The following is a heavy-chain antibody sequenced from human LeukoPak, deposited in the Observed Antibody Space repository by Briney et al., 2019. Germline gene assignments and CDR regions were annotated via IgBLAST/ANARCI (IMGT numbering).Heavy chain of an antibody. Sequence: GESLKISCKGSGYSFTSYWIGWVRQMPGKGLGWMGIIYPGDSDTRYSPSFQGQVTNSADKSISPAYLQWSSLKASDTAMYYCARHSHIAVSPDYWGQGTLVTVSS. V-gene: IGHV5-51*01. CDR2: IYPGDSDT. D-gene: IGHD6-19*01. CDR1: GYSFTSYW. J-gene: IGHJ4*02. CDR3: ARHSHIAVSPDY.